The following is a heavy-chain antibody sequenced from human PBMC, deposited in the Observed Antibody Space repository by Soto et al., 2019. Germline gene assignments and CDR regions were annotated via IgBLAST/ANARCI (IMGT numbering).Heavy chain of an antibody. V-gene: IGHV1-3*01. D-gene: IGHD2-2*01. CDR2: INAGNGNT. CDR3: ARGIMQYQLLSIEYFQH. Sequence: VASVKVSCKASGYSFTSYAMHWVRQAPEQRLEWMGWINAGNGNTKYSQKFQGRVTITRDTSASTAYMELSSLRSEDTAVYYCARGIMQYQLLSIEYFQHWGQGTLVTVSS. CDR1: GYSFTSYA. J-gene: IGHJ1*01.